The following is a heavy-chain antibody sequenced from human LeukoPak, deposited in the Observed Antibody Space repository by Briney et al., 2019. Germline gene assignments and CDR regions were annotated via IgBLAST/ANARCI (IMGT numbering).Heavy chain of an antibody. CDR1: GGSISSYY. Sequence: SETLSLTCTVSGGSISSYYWSWIRQPPRKGLEWIGYIYYSGSTNYNPSLKSRVTISVDTSKNQFSLKLSSVTAADTAVYYCARGLGYCSSTSCYGPGYYYYYMDVWGKGATVTVSS. CDR3: ARGLGYCSSTSCYGPGYYYYYMDV. CDR2: IYYSGST. J-gene: IGHJ6*03. D-gene: IGHD2-2*01. V-gene: IGHV4-59*01.